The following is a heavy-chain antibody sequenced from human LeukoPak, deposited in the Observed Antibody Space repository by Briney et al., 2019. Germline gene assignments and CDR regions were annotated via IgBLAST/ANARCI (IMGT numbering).Heavy chain of an antibody. CDR3: ARETGYCSGSTCFYFDY. CDR1: GFTVSSNY. V-gene: IGHV3-53*01. Sequence: PGGSLRLSCAASGFTVSSNYMSWVRQAPGKGLEWVSVISDGGSTNYAASVKGRFTISRDNSKNTLYLQMISLRAEDTAVYYCARETGYCSGSTCFYFDYWGQGTVVTVSS. D-gene: IGHD2-15*01. J-gene: IGHJ4*02. CDR2: ISDGGST.